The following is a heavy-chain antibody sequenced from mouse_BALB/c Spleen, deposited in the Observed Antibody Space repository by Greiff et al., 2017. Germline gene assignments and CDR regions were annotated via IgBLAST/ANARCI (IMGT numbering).Heavy chain of an antibody. CDR2: ISYSGST. J-gene: IGHJ3*01. CDR1: GYSITSDYA. D-gene: IGHD2-3*01. V-gene: IGHV3-2*02. CDR3: ARSGYFMTWFAY. Sequence: EVQLQESGPGLVKPSQSLSLTCTVTGYSITSDYAWNWIRQFPGNKLEWMGYISYSGSTSYNPSLKSRISITRDTSKNQFFLQLNSVTTEDTATYYCARSGYFMTWFAYWGQGTLVTVSA.